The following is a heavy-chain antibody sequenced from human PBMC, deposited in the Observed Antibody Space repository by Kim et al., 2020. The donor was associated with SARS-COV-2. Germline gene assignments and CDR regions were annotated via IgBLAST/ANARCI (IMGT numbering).Heavy chain of an antibody. D-gene: IGHD4-17*01. CDR3: ARATVTTGYYYGMDV. J-gene: IGHJ6*02. V-gene: IGHV1-69*01. Sequence: QKFQGRVTITADESTSTAYMELSSLRSEDTAVYYCARATVTTGYYYGMDVWGQGTTVTVSS.